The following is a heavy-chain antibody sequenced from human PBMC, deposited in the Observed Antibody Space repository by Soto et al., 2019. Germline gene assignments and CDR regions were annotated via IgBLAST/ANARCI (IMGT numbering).Heavy chain of an antibody. CDR3: YSSLPRYGMDV. CDR1: GYTFTGYY. CDR2: INPTSGGT. D-gene: IGHD6-13*01. Sequence: HVQLVQSGAEVKKTGASVKVSSKASGYTFTGYYMHWVPHAPGQGIEWMGCINPTSGGTNYAQKFQRGVTMTRDTSISTAYMELSRRISDDTDVYYCYSSLPRYGMDVWGQGTTVTVS. V-gene: IGHV1-2*02. J-gene: IGHJ6*02.